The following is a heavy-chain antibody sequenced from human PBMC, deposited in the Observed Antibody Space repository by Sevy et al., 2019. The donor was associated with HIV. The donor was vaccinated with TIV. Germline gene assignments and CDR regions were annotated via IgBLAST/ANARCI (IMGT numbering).Heavy chain of an antibody. Sequence: GGSLRLSCAASGFTFSGYAMHWVRQAPGKGLEWVAVISYDGSNKYYADSVKGRFTISRDNSKNTLYLQMNSLRAEDTAVYYCARVGQRDYYDSSGYYYYFDYWGQGTLVTVSS. V-gene: IGHV3-30-3*01. CDR2: ISYDGSNK. J-gene: IGHJ4*02. D-gene: IGHD3-22*01. CDR3: ARVGQRDYYDSSGYYYYFDY. CDR1: GFTFSGYA.